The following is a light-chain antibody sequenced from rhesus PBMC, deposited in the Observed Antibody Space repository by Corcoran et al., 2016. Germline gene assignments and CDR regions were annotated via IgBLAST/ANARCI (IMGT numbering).Light chain of an antibody. Sequence: QVILTQSPATLSLSPGERATLSCRASQSVSSYLAWYQQKPGQAPRRLIYGASSRATGIPDRVSGRGAWTEVTLTISSLEPEDCAVYYCQKYSSSPLTFGGGTKVEIK. CDR3: QKYSSSPLT. CDR1: QSVSSY. V-gene: IGKV3-53*01. CDR2: GAS. J-gene: IGKJ4*01.